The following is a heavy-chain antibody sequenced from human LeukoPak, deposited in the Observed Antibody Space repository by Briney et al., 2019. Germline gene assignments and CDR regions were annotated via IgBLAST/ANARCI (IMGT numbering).Heavy chain of an antibody. V-gene: IGHV3-53*01. CDR1: GFTVSSNY. Sequence: GGSLRLSCAASGFTVSSNYMSWVRQAPGKGLEWASVIYSGGSTYYADSVKGRFTISRDNSKNTLYLQMNSLRAEDTAVYYCARSVAVAGTFQHWGQGTLVTVSS. D-gene: IGHD6-19*01. CDR2: IYSGGST. J-gene: IGHJ1*01. CDR3: ARSVAVAGTFQH.